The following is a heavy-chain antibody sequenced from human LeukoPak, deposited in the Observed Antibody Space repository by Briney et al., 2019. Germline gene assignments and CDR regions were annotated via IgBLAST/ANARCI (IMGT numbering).Heavy chain of an antibody. J-gene: IGHJ5*02. CDR3: ARDYYDSSGYYDPQDNRFDP. CDR2: IYYSGST. V-gene: IGHV4-30-4*01. Sequence: SQTLSLTCTVSGGSISSGDYYWSWIRQPPGKGLEWIGYIYYSGSTYYNPSLKSRVTISVDTSKNQFSLKLSSVTAADTAVYYCARDYYDSSGYYDPQDNRFDPWGQGTLVTVSS. CDR1: GGSISSGDYY. D-gene: IGHD3-22*01.